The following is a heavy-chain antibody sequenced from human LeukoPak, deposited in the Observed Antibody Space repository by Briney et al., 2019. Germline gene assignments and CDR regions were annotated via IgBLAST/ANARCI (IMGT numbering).Heavy chain of an antibody. J-gene: IGHJ4*02. CDR1: GFTFSSYS. D-gene: IGHD5-12*01. V-gene: IGHV3-21*01. Sequence: GGSLRLSCAASGFTFSSYSMNWVRQAPGKGLEWVSSISSSSSYIYYADSVKGRFTISRDNAKNSLYPQMNSLRAEDTAVYYCAGGGAVVATILFDYWGQGTLVTVSS. CDR3: AGGGAVVATILFDY. CDR2: ISSSSSYI.